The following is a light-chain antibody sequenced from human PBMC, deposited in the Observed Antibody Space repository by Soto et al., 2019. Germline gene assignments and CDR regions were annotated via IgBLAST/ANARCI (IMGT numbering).Light chain of an antibody. CDR3: QQYVIWPRTFT. V-gene: IGKV3-15*01. CDR2: SAS. CDR1: QSVSSN. J-gene: IGKJ2*01. Sequence: EIVMTQSPATLSVSPGERVTLSCRASQSVSSNLAWYQQKPGQAPRLLIYSASTRATGIPARFSSSGSGTAWTLVVTRLQSGDVAVQFSQQYVIWPRTFTFSKGTKLEIK.